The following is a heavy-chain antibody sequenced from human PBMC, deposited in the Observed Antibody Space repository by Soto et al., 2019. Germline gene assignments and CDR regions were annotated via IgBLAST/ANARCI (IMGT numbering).Heavy chain of an antibody. CDR1: GLTFSSYA. CDR3: AKLNPKLKTTVTTFDY. CDR2: ISGSGGST. J-gene: IGHJ4*02. D-gene: IGHD4-17*01. Sequence: GGSKRLSCAASGLTFSSYAMSWVRQKAGKGLEWVSAISGSGGSTYYADSVKGRFTISRDNSKNTLYLQMNSLRAEDTAVYYCAKLNPKLKTTVTTFDYWGQGTLVTVSS. V-gene: IGHV3-23*01.